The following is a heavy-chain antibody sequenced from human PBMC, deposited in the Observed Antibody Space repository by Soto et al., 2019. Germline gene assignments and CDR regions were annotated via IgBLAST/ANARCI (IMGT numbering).Heavy chain of an antibody. J-gene: IGHJ4*02. CDR1: GFSFSSFV. D-gene: IGHD1-26*01. CDR2: LSGSDGKT. Sequence: EVQFLESGGRLVQPGGSLRLSCATSGFSFSSFVMSWVRQAPGKGLEWVSSLSGSDGKTYYADSVKGRFSMSTDTSKSTLYLEMNSLRAEDTAVYYCARWSLLDHWGQGTRVTVS. V-gene: IGHV3-23*01. CDR3: ARWSLLDH.